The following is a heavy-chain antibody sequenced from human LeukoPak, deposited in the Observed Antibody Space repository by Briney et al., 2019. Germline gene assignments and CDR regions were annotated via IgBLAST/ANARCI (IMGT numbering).Heavy chain of an antibody. CDR1: GFTFGNSW. J-gene: IGHJ3*01. CDR2: INADGSTA. Sequence: GGSLRLSCAASGFTFGNSWVHRVRQAPGKGLVWVSLINADGSTATYADSVKGRFTISRDNARNTLSLQMNSLTIEDTAVYYCVVVVEPPDSDGFDVWGRGTMITVSS. V-gene: IGHV3-74*01. D-gene: IGHD1-14*01. CDR3: VVVVEPPDSDGFDV.